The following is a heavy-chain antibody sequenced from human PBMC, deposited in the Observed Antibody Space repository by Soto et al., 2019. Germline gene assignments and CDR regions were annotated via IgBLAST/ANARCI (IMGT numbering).Heavy chain of an antibody. CDR3: ARPSFCTGYCSGGSCYMDV. J-gene: IGHJ6*03. CDR1: GGSISSSSYY. CDR2: IYYSGST. V-gene: IGHV4-39*01. D-gene: IGHD2-15*01. Sequence: SETLSLTCTVSGGSISSSSYYWGWIRQPPGRGLEWIGSIYYSGSTYYNPSLKSRVTISVDTSKNQFSLKLSSVTAADTAVYYCARPSFCTGYCSGGSCYMDVWGKGTTVTVSS.